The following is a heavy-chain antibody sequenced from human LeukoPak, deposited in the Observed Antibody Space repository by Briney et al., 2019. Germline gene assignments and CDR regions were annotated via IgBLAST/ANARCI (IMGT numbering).Heavy chain of an antibody. V-gene: IGHV1-69*13. CDR2: IIPIFGTA. J-gene: IGHJ5*02. CDR3: AREGYCSSTSCYAAAYWFDP. Sequence: SVKVSCKAFGGTFSSYAISWVRQAPGQGLEWMGGIIPIFGTANYAQKFQGRVTITADESTSTAYMELSSLRSEDTAVYYCAREGYCSSTSCYAAAYWFDPWGQGTLVTVSS. CDR1: GGTFSSYA. D-gene: IGHD2-2*01.